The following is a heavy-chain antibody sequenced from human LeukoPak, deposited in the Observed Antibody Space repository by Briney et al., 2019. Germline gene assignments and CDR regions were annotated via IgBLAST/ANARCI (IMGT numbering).Heavy chain of an antibody. J-gene: IGHJ5*02. CDR3: ARSAAGTPGWFDP. V-gene: IGHV1-18*01. CDR1: GGSFSSDA. Sequence: ASVKVSCKASGGSFSSDAISWVRQAPGQGLEWMGWISAYNGNTNYAQKLQGRVTMTTDTSTSTAYMELRSLRSDDTAVYYCARSAAGTPGWFDPWGQGTLVTVSS. CDR2: ISAYNGNT. D-gene: IGHD6-13*01.